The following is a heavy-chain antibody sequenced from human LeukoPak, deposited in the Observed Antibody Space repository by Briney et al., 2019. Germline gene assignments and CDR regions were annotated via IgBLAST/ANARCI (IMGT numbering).Heavy chain of an antibody. V-gene: IGHV3-21*01. J-gene: IGHJ4*02. CDR1: GFTFSSYS. Sequence: GGSLRLSXAASGFTFSSYSMNWVRQAPGKGLEWVSSISSSSSYIYYADSVKGRFTISRDNAKNSLYLQMNSLRAEDTAVYYCARDLDRLSPGGTRIDYWGQGTLVTVSS. CDR3: ARDLDRLSPGGTRIDY. CDR2: ISSSSSYI. D-gene: IGHD3-16*01.